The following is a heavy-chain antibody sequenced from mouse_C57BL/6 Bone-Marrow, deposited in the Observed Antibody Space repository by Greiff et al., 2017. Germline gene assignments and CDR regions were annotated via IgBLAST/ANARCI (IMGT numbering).Heavy chain of an antibody. CDR2: IDPSDSAT. J-gene: IGHJ4*01. D-gene: IGHD2-3*01. Sequence: VQMQQPGAELVRPGSSVKLSCKASGYTFTSYWMPWVKQRPIQGLEWIGNIDPSDSATHYNQKFKDKATLTVDKASSTAYMQLSSLTSEDSAVYYCARAGLLRDDAMDYWGQGTSVTVSS. V-gene: IGHV1-52*01. CDR3: ARAGLLRDDAMDY. CDR1: GYTFTSYW.